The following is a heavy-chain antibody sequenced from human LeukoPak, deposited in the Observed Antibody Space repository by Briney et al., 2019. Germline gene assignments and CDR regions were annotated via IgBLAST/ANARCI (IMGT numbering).Heavy chain of an antibody. V-gene: IGHV3-33*06. D-gene: IGHD6-19*01. CDR2: TWYDGSNK. Sequence: PGGSLRLSCAASGFTFSSYGMHWVRQAPGKGLEWVTVTWYDGSNKYYADSVKGRFTISRDNSKNTLYLQMNSLRAEDTAVYYCAKDWASGWYYFEYWGQGTLVTVSS. CDR1: GFTFSSYG. J-gene: IGHJ4*02. CDR3: AKDWASGWYYFEY.